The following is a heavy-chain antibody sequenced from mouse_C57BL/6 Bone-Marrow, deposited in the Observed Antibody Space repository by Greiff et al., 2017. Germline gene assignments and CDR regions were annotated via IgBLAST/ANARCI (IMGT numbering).Heavy chain of an antibody. D-gene: IGHD1-1*01. CDR1: GFSLTSYA. J-gene: IGHJ3*01. CDR3: ARILGSSYPAY. Sequence: VQLQESGPGLVAPSQSLSITCTVSGFSLTSYAISWVRQPPGQGLEWLGVIWPGGGTHYNSALNSRLSISKDNSKSQVFLKMNSLQTDDTARYYCARILGSSYPAYWGQGTLVTVSA. CDR2: IWPGGGT. V-gene: IGHV2-9-1*01.